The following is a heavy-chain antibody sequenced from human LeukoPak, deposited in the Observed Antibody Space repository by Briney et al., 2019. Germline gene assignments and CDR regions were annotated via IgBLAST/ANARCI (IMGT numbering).Heavy chain of an antibody. CDR1: GFTHSSNY. D-gene: IGHD3-10*01. Sequence: PGGSLRLSRAASGFTHSSNYMLWAPPAPGKGLEWVSVIYSGGSTYYADSVKARFTISRDNSKNTLYLQMNSLRAEDTAVYYCARFSAGQISDWGQGTLVTVSS. CDR3: ARFSAGQISD. CDR2: IYSGGST. V-gene: IGHV3-66*01. J-gene: IGHJ4*02.